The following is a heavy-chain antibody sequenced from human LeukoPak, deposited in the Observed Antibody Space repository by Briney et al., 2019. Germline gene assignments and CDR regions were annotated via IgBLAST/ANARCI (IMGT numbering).Heavy chain of an antibody. Sequence: GRSLRLSCAASGFTFDDYAMHWVRQAPGKGLEWVSGISWNSGSIGYADSVKGRFTISRDNAKNSLYLQMNSMRAEDTALYYCAKDRAAAGPFDYWGQGTLVTVSS. CDR3: AKDRAAAGPFDY. CDR2: ISWNSGSI. D-gene: IGHD6-13*01. CDR1: GFTFDDYA. J-gene: IGHJ4*02. V-gene: IGHV3-9*01.